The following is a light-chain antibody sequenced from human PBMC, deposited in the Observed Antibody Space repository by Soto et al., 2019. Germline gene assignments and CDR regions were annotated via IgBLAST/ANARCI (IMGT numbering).Light chain of an antibody. Sequence: DSQMTQSPSTLSASVGDRVTITCRASQSISTWLAWYQQKPGTAPKLLIYKASSLQSGVPSRFSGSGSGTEFTLTISSLQPDDFATYYCQQYVRAFRSFGQGTKVDIK. CDR2: KAS. CDR1: QSISTW. CDR3: QQYVRAFRS. V-gene: IGKV1-5*03. J-gene: IGKJ1*01.